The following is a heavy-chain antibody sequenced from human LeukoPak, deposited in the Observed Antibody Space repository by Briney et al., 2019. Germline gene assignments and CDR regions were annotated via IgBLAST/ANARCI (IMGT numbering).Heavy chain of an antibody. D-gene: IGHD3-10*01. CDR1: GFTFSTYG. J-gene: IGHJ4*02. Sequence: GGSPTLSCAASGFTFSTYGMSWVRQAPGKGLEWVSAITGSGGGTNYADSVKGRFTISRDNSKNTLYLQMNSLRAEDTAVYNCAKVMRSWYFDYWGQGTLVTVSS. CDR2: ITGSGGGT. V-gene: IGHV3-23*01. CDR3: AKVMRSWYFDY.